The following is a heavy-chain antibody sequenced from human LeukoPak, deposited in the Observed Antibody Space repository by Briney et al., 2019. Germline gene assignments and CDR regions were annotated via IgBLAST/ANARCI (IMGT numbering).Heavy chain of an antibody. V-gene: IGHV3-21*01. D-gene: IGHD6-13*01. J-gene: IGHJ5*02. Sequence: PXGSXRLSCAASGFTFSSYSMNWVRQAPGKGLEWVSSISRSSSDIYYADSVKGRFTISRDNAKNSLYLQMNSLRAEDTAVYYCARDRLAAAGTQGWFDPWGQGTLVTVSS. CDR1: GFTFSSYS. CDR2: ISRSSSDI. CDR3: ARDRLAAAGTQGWFDP.